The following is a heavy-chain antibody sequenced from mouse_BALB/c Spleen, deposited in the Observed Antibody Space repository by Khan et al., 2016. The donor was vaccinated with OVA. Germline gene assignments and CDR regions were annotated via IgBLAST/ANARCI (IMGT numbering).Heavy chain of an antibody. J-gene: IGHJ1*01. CDR2: IAPANGNT. Sequence: VQLKQSRAELVKPGASVKLSCTASGFNIKDTYMHWVKQRPEQGLEWIGRIAPANGNTKYDPKFQGKATIKSDTSSNTAYLQISSLTSEDTAVYYCARPSYDPRNFDVWGAGTTVTVSS. D-gene: IGHD2-3*01. CDR1: GFNIKDTY. CDR3: ARPSYDPRNFDV. V-gene: IGHV14-3*02.